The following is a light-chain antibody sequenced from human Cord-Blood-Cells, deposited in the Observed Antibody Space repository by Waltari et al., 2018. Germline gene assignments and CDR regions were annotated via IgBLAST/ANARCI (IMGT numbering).Light chain of an antibody. CDR2: DAS. J-gene: IGKJ2*01. Sequence: DIQITQSPSPLSSSVGDRVTLTCQASQDISNYLNWYQQKPGKAPKLLIYDASNLETGVPSRFSGSGSGTDFTFTISSLQPEDIATYYCQQYDNLPYTFGQGTKLEIK. CDR1: QDISNY. CDR3: QQYDNLPYT. V-gene: IGKV1-33*01.